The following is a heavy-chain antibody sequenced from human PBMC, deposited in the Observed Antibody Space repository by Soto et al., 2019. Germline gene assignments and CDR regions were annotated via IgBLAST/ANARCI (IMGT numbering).Heavy chain of an antibody. CDR2: ISGSGGST. Sequence: GGSLRLSCAASGFTFSSYAMSWVRQAPGKGLEWVSAISGSGGSTYYADSVKGRFTISRDNSKNTLYLQMNSLRAEDMAVYYCAKVGPRYGSGSYYFDYWGQGTLVTVSS. V-gene: IGHV3-23*01. CDR3: AKVGPRYGSGSYYFDY. D-gene: IGHD3-10*01. CDR1: GFTFSSYA. J-gene: IGHJ4*02.